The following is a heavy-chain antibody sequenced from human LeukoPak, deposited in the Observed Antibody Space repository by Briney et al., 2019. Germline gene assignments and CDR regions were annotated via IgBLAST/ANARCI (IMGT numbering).Heavy chain of an antibody. J-gene: IGHJ3*02. CDR1: GFTFSSYS. CDR3: ARSYYDSKDAFDI. D-gene: IGHD3-22*01. CDR2: ISSSSSYI. Sequence: GGSLRLSCAASGFTFSSYSMNWVRQAPGKGLEWVSSISSSSSYIYYADSVKGRFIISRDNAKNSLYLQMNSLRAEDTAVYYCARSYYDSKDAFDIWGQGTMVTVSS. V-gene: IGHV3-21*01.